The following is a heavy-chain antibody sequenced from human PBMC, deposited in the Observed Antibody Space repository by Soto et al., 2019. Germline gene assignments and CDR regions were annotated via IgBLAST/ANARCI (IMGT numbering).Heavy chain of an antibody. V-gene: IGHV3-74*01. CDR3: ARGDYYDSNYYGMDV. CDR1: GFTFSSYW. D-gene: IGHD3-22*01. CDR2: INSDGSST. J-gene: IGHJ6*02. Sequence: SLRLSGAASGFTFSSYWMHWVRQAPGKGLVWVSRINSDGSSTSYADSVKGRFTISRDNAKNTLYLQMNSLRAEDTAVYYCARGDYYDSNYYGMDVWGQGTTVTVSS.